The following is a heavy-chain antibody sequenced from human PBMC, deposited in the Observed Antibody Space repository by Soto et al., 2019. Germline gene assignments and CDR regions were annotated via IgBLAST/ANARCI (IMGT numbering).Heavy chain of an antibody. CDR3: ARGWYYEFWSGHTDYYYYGMDV. V-gene: IGHV1-69*06. CDR2: IIPIFGTA. J-gene: IGHJ6*02. D-gene: IGHD3-3*01. Sequence: SVKVSCKASGGTFSSYAISWVRQAPGQGLEWMGGIIPIFGTANYAQKFQGRVTITADKSTSTAYMELSSLRSEDTAVYYCARGWYYEFWSGHTDYYYYGMDVWGQGTTVTVSS. CDR1: GGTFSSYA.